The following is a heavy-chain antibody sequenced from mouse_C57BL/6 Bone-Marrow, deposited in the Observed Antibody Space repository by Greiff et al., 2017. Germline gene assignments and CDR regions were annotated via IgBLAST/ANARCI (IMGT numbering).Heavy chain of an antibody. CDR1: GFSLTSYA. J-gene: IGHJ1*03. D-gene: IGHD1-1*01. CDR2: IWTGGGT. V-gene: IGHV2-9-1*01. Sequence: VKLVESGPGLVAPSQSLSITCTVSGFSLTSYAISWVRQPPGKGLEWLGVIWTGGGTNYNSALKSRLSISKDNSKIQVFLKMNSLQTDDTDRYYCARKGLDYGNWYFDVWGTGTTVTVSS. CDR3: ARKGLDYGNWYFDV.